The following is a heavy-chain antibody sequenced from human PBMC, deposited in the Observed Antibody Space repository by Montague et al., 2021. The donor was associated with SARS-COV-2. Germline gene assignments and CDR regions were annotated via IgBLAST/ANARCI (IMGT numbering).Heavy chain of an antibody. D-gene: IGHD3-10*01. CDR2: ISYDGSNK. V-gene: IGHV3-30*04. Sequence: SLRLSCAVSGFTFSSYAMHWVRQAPGKGLEWVAVISYDGSNKYYADSVKGRFTISRDNSKNTLYLQMNSLRAEDTAVYYCARVLDYYGSGSYPLYYYYGMDVWGQGTTVTVSS. CDR1: GFTFSSYA. J-gene: IGHJ6*02. CDR3: ARVLDYYGSGSYPLYYYYGMDV.